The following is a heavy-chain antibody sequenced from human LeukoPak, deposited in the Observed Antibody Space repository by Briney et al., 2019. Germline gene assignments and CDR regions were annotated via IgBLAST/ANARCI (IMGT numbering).Heavy chain of an antibody. Sequence: SETLSLTCTVSGSSISSGSYYWSWIRQPAGKGLEWIGRIYTSGSTNYNPSLKSRVTISVDTSKNQFSLKLSSVTAADTAVYYCASGSRFYYYYYYYMDVWGKGTTVTVSS. J-gene: IGHJ6*03. V-gene: IGHV4-61*02. CDR2: IYTSGST. CDR3: ASGSRFYYYYYYYMDV. CDR1: GSSISSGSYY. D-gene: IGHD2-15*01.